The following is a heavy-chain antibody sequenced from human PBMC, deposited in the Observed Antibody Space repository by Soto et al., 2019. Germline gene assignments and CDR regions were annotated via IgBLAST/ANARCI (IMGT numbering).Heavy chain of an antibody. V-gene: IGHV1-69*13. CDR1: GGSFSSYA. J-gene: IGHJ6*02. D-gene: IGHD3-22*01. CDR2: IIPIFGTA. Sequence: GASVKLSCKACGGSFSSYAISWVRQAPEQGLEWMGGIIPIFGTANYAQKFQGRVTITADESTSTAYMELSSLRSEDTAVYYCARSGGNYYDSSGPSLPYGMDVWGQGTTVTVSS. CDR3: ARSGGNYYDSSGPSLPYGMDV.